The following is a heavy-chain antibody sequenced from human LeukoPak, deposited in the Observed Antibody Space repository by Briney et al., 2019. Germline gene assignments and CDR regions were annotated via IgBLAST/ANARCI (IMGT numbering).Heavy chain of an antibody. D-gene: IGHD6-19*01. CDR3: AKDNRRHYTSGPNPDSLH. CDR2: ISWNSGSI. J-gene: IGHJ4*02. Sequence: GGSLRLSCAGSGFIFNNYAMHWVRQPPGKGLEWVSGISWNSGSIDYADSVKGRFTISRDNAKNSLYLQMNSLRVGDTAFYYCAKDNRRHYTSGPNPDSLHWGQGALVTVSS. CDR1: GFIFNNYA. V-gene: IGHV3-9*01.